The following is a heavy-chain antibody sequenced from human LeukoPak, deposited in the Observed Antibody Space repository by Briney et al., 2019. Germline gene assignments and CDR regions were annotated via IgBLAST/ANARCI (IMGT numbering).Heavy chain of an antibody. CDR1: GGSISSYY. CDR2: IYYSGST. V-gene: IGHV4-59*12. CDR3: ARADSGDYYDSSGYYYFDY. J-gene: IGHJ4*02. D-gene: IGHD3-22*01. Sequence: KASETLSLTCTVSGGSISSYYWSWIRQAPGKGLAWNGYIYYSGSTNYNPSLKSRVTISVDTSKTQFSLKLSSVTAADTAVYYCARADSGDYYDSSGYYYFDYWGQGTLVTVSS.